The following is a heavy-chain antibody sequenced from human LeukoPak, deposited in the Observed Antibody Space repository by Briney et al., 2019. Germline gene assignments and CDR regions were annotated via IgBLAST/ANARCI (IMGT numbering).Heavy chain of an antibody. J-gene: IGHJ4*02. CDR3: ATDLDGYSYGAFDY. D-gene: IGHD5-18*01. Sequence: GASVKVSCKVSGYTLTELSMHWVRQAPGKGLEWMGGFDPEDGETIYAQKFQGRVTMTEDTSTDTAYMELSSLGSEDTAVYYCATDLDGYSYGAFDYWGQGTLVTVSS. V-gene: IGHV1-24*01. CDR2: FDPEDGET. CDR1: GYTLTELS.